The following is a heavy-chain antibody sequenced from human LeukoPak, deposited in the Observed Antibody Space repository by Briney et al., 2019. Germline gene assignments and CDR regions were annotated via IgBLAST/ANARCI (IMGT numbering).Heavy chain of an antibody. J-gene: IGHJ2*01. CDR2: INSDGSST. CDR1: GFTFSSYW. CDR3: ARSGSYYVWYFDI. V-gene: IGHV3-74*01. D-gene: IGHD1-26*01. Sequence: GGSLRLSCAASGFTFSSYWMHWVRQAPGKGLVWDSRINSDGSSTSYADSVKGRFTISRDNAKNTLYLQMNSLRAEDTAVYYCARSGSYYVWYFDIWGRGTLVTVSS.